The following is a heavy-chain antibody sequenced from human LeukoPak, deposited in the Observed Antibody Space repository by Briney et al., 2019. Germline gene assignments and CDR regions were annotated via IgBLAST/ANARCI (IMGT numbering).Heavy chain of an antibody. V-gene: IGHV3-74*01. J-gene: IGHJ4*02. Sequence: GGSLRLSCAASGFSFSTSWMDWVRHGPGKGLVWVSRIKFDGSETRYVDSVKGRFTISRDNAKNTLYLQMNSLRAEDTAVYYCARATSGSYDYWGQGTLVTVSS. CDR3: ARATSGSYDY. CDR2: IKFDGSET. D-gene: IGHD1-26*01. CDR1: GFSFSTSW.